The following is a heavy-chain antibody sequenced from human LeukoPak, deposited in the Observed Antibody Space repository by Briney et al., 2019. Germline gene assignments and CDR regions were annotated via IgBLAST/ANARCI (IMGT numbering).Heavy chain of an antibody. CDR3: ARDSTGSFDP. V-gene: IGHV4-59*01. J-gene: IGHJ5*02. D-gene: IGHD3-10*01. Sequence: SETLSLTCAVYGGSFSGYYWSWIRQPPGKGLEWIGYIYYSGSTNYNPSLKSRITISVDTSKNQFSLKLSSVTAADTAVYYCARDSTGSFDPWGQGTLVTVSS. CDR2: IYYSGST. CDR1: GGSFSGYY.